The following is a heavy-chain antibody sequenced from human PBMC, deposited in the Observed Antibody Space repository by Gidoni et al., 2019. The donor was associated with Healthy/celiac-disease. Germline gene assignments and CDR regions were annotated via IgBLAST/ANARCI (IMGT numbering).Heavy chain of an antibody. V-gene: IGHV1-2*02. D-gene: IGHD6-19*01. CDR2: INPNSGGT. Sequence: QVQLVQSGAAVKKPGASVTVSCKACGYTFPDSYMHWGRQAPGQGVEWMGWINPNSGGTNYAQKFQCRVTMTRDTSTSTAYMELSRLRSDDTAVYYCAREDLIAVAGEYYFDYWGQGTLVTVSS. CDR1: GYTFPDSY. CDR3: AREDLIAVAGEYYFDY. J-gene: IGHJ4*02.